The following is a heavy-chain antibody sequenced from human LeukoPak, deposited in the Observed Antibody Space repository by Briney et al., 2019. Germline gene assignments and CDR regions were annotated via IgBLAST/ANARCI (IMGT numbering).Heavy chain of an antibody. Sequence: GGALRLSCAASGFTFSGYSMNWVRQAPGKGLEGVSYITNSGTTIYYAASVKGRIAISRDNAKNSLYLQMNSLRDEDTAVYYCARTYSATYYVFDYWGQGTLVTVSS. CDR1: GFTFSGYS. CDR3: ARTYSATYYVFDY. J-gene: IGHJ4*02. CDR2: ITNSGTTI. V-gene: IGHV3-48*02. D-gene: IGHD1-26*01.